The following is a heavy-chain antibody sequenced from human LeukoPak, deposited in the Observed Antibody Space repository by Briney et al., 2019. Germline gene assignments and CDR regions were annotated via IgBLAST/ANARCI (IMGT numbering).Heavy chain of an antibody. CDR3: AREPHYGDYVYVDY. CDR2: IWYDGSNK. J-gene: IGHJ4*02. D-gene: IGHD4-17*01. V-gene: IGHV3-33*01. CDR1: GFTFSSYG. Sequence: GGSLRLSCAASGFTFSSYGMHWVRQAPGKGLEWVAVIWYDGSNKYYADSVKARFTISRDNSKNPLYLQMNSLRAEDTAVYYCAREPHYGDYVYVDYWGQGTLVTVSS.